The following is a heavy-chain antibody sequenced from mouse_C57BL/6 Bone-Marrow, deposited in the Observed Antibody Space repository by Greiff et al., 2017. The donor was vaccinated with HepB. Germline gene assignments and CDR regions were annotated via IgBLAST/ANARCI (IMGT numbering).Heavy chain of an antibody. CDR2: ISSGGSYT. Sequence: EVKLMESGGDLVKPGGSLKLSCAASGFTFSSYGMSWVRQTPDERLEWVATISSGGSYTYYPDSVKGRFTISRDNAKNTLYLQMSSLKSEDTAMYYCARPYDYAFDYWGQGTTLTVSS. CDR1: GFTFSSYG. V-gene: IGHV5-6*01. D-gene: IGHD2-4*01. CDR3: ARPYDYAFDY. J-gene: IGHJ2*01.